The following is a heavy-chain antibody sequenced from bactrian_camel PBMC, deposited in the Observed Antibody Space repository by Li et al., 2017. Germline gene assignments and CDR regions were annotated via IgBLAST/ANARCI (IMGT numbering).Heavy chain of an antibody. CDR1: GFTFSTYG. Sequence: VQLVESGGGLVQPGGSLRLSCTASGFTFSTYGMAWVHQAPGKGLEWVSSIYSDGSNTYYADSVKGRFTISRDNAKKSLSLQMTSLKPEDSATYYCAADVSGSCGTDYDVPGWYWGQGTQVTVS. CDR3: AADVSGSCGTDYDVPGWY. D-gene: IGHD2*01. V-gene: IGHV3S6*01. J-gene: IGHJ4*01. CDR2: IYSDGSNT.